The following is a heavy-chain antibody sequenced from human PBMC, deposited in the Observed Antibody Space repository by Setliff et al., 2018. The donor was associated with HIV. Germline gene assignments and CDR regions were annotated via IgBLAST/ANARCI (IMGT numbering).Heavy chain of an antibody. CDR2: IDSSGTT. V-gene: IGHV4-4*07. CDR3: AKRSRIEVSRGSSSMYYFDY. J-gene: IGHJ4*02. Sequence: NPSETLSLTCTISGGSFGVYRWSWIRQSAGRGLEWIGRIDSSGTTDYKPSLKGRVAISVDTSRNQFSLRVTSVTAADTAVYYCAKRSRIEVSRGSSSMYYFDYWGQGTLVTVSS. CDR1: GGSFGVYR. D-gene: IGHD6-13*01.